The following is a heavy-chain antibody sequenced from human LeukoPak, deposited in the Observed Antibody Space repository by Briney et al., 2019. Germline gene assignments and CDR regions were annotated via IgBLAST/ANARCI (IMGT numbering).Heavy chain of an antibody. CDR3: ARSTDGSAHFDY. D-gene: IGHD1-1*01. J-gene: IGHJ4*02. V-gene: IGHV3-64*01. Sequence: GGPLILSCSASQFKFDTYGMHWVRQTPGKGLEYVSGINSDGLSTYYANSVKGRFTVSRDNAKNTLYLQMGSLKTEDMAVYYCARSTDGSAHFDYWGQGTLVTVFS. CDR1: QFKFDTYG. CDR2: INSDGLST.